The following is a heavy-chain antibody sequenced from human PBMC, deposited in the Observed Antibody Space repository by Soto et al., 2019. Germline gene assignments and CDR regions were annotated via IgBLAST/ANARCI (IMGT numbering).Heavy chain of an antibody. Sequence: SVKVSCKASGGTFSSYAISWVRQAPGQGLEWMGGIIPIFGTANYAQKFQGRVTITADESTSTAYMELSSLRSEDTAVYYCASPGAWDSSGYWFFDYWSQGTLVTVSS. CDR1: GGTFSSYA. V-gene: IGHV1-69*13. CDR3: ASPGAWDSSGYWFFDY. CDR2: IIPIFGTA. D-gene: IGHD3-22*01. J-gene: IGHJ4*02.